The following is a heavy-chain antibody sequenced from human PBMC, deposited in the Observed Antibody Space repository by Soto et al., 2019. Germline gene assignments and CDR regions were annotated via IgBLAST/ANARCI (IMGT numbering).Heavy chain of an antibody. CDR3: ARDPPYYYDSSGSNRLFDY. CDR2: IWYDGSNK. J-gene: IGHJ4*02. Sequence: VGSLRLSCAVSGFTVSNNYMSWVRQAPGNGLEGVSFIWYDGSNKYYADSVKGRFTISRDNSKNTLYLQMNSLRAEDTAVYYCARDPPYYYDSSGSNRLFDYWGQGTLVTVSS. CDR1: GFTVSNNY. D-gene: IGHD3-22*01. V-gene: IGHV3-33*08.